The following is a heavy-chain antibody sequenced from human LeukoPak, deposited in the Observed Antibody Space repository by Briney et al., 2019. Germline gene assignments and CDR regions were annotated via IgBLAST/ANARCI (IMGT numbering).Heavy chain of an antibody. D-gene: IGHD6-13*01. CDR1: GGSFSGFY. V-gene: IGHV4-34*01. J-gene: IGHJ3*02. CDR3: AREPAATGTVGAFDI. CDR2: INHSGST. Sequence: SETLSLTCAVYGGSFSGFYWTWIRQPPGKGLEWIGEINHSGSTNYNPSLKSRVTISLDTSKNQFSLKLSSVTAADTAVYYCAREPAATGTVGAFDIWGQGTMVTVSS.